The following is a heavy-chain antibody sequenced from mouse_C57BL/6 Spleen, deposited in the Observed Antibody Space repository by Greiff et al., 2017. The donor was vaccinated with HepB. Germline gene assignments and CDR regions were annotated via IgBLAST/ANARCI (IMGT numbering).Heavy chain of an antibody. V-gene: IGHV10-1*01. Sequence: DVKLVESGGGLVQPKGSLKLSCAASGFSFNTYAMNWVRQAPGKGLEWVARIRSKSNNYATYYDDSVKDRFTISRDDSESLLYLQMNNMKTEDTAMYYCVRQTSWFAYWGQGTLVTVSA. CDR1: GFSFNTYA. J-gene: IGHJ3*01. CDR2: IRSKSNNYAT. CDR3: VRQTSWFAY.